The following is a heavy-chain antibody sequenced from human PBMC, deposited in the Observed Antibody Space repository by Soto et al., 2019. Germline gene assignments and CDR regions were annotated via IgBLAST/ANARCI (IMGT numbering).Heavy chain of an antibody. J-gene: IGHJ4*02. Sequence: QAQLVESGGGVVQPGRSLRLSCAASGFAFSSYGMHWVRQAPGTGLEWVAVISYDGSPQHYADSVKGRFTISRDNSKNMGLLQMSSLRAEDTAVYYCVSDRGYGHASVPYSWGQGTLVSVSS. V-gene: IGHV3-30*03. D-gene: IGHD5-18*01. CDR1: GFAFSSYG. CDR2: ISYDGSPQ. CDR3: VSDRGYGHASVPYS.